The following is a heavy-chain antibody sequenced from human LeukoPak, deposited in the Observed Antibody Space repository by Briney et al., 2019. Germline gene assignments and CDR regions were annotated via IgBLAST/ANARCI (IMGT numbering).Heavy chain of an antibody. J-gene: IGHJ4*02. CDR3: ARVAEAAASDY. D-gene: IGHD6-13*01. V-gene: IGHV3-21*01. CDR2: ISRSGRHI. CDR1: GFTFSTYS. Sequence: PGGSLRLSCAASGFTFSTYSMNWVRQAPGKGLEWVSSISRSGRHIYCADSMKGRFTISRDNAKNSLYLQMNGLRAEDTAVYYCARVAEAAASDYWGQGTLVTVSS.